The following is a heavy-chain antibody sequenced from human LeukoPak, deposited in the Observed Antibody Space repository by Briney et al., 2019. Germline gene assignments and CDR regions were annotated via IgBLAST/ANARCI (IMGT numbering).Heavy chain of an antibody. Sequence: ASVKVSCKASGYTFTGYYMHWVRQAPGQGLERMGWINPNSGGTNYAQKFQGRVTMTRDTSISTAYMELSRLRSDDTAVYYCARPGDCSSTSCYYFGFDLWGQGTLVTVSS. J-gene: IGHJ5*02. CDR2: INPNSGGT. V-gene: IGHV1-2*02. CDR1: GYTFTGYY. D-gene: IGHD2-2*01. CDR3: ARPGDCSSTSCYYFGFDL.